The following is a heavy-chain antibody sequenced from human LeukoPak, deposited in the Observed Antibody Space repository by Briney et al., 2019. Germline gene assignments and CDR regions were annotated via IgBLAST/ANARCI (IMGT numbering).Heavy chain of an antibody. CDR1: GYTFTTYG. CDR3: ARDTKRSRARWENLGIDP. D-gene: IGHD3-16*01. J-gene: IGHJ5*02. V-gene: IGHV1-18*01. Sequence: ASVKLSCKASGYTFTTYGISWVRQAPGQGLEWMGYIITYNGNTNYAQKLKGRVTMTTDTSTSTAYMELRSLRSDDTAVYYCARDTKRSRARWENLGIDPWGQGTLVTVSS. CDR2: IITYNGNT.